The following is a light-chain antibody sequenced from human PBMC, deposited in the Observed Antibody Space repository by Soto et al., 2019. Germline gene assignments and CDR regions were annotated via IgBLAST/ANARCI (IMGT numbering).Light chain of an antibody. Sequence: QSALTQPPSASGSPGQSVTISCTGTSSDVGGYNYVSWYQQHPGEAPKVIIYDVTKRPSGVPDRFSGSKSGNTASLTISGLQAEDEADYYCCSYTGTYSWVFGGGTKLTVL. CDR2: DVT. CDR3: CSYTGTYSWV. V-gene: IGLV2-11*01. CDR1: SSDVGGYNY. J-gene: IGLJ3*02.